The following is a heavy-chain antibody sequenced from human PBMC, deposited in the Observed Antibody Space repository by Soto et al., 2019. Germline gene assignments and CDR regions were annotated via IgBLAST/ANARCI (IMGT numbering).Heavy chain of an antibody. Sequence: SETLSLTCAVYGGSFSGYYWSWIRQPPGKGLEGIGEINHSGSTNYNPSLKSRVTISVDTSKNQFSLKLSSVTAADTAVYYCARGWTGHDAFDIWGQGTMVTVSS. V-gene: IGHV4-34*01. D-gene: IGHD3-9*01. CDR1: GGSFSGYY. CDR2: INHSGST. J-gene: IGHJ3*02. CDR3: ARGWTGHDAFDI.